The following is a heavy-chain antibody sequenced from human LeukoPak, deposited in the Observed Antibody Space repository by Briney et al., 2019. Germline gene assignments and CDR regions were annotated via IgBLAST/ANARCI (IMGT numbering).Heavy chain of an antibody. CDR3: TTTYGSVYYYYMDV. V-gene: IGHV3-15*01. D-gene: IGHD3-10*01. CDR2: IKSKTDGGTT. J-gene: IGHJ6*03. Sequence: GGSLRLSCAASGFTFSNAWMSWVRQAPGKGLEWVGRIKSKTDGGTTDYAAPVKGRFTISRDDSKNTLHLQMNSLKTEDTAVYYCTTTYGSVYYYYMDVWGKGTTVTVSS. CDR1: GFTFSNAW.